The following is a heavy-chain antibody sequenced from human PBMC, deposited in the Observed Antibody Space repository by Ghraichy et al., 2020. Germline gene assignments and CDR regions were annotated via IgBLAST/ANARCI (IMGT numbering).Heavy chain of an antibody. V-gene: IGHV3-23*05. CDR3: SENGNNNPPAYDL. CDR1: GFTLSNFA. J-gene: IGHJ5*02. D-gene: IGHD1-14*01. CDR2: ITISGDKI. Sequence: LSLTCAVSGFTLSNFAINWVRQAPGQGLELLSAITISGDKIAYADSVRGRLTIPSDTSRNTLYPQMNSLRVDDTAVYYCSENGNNNPPAYDLWGHGILVTVSS.